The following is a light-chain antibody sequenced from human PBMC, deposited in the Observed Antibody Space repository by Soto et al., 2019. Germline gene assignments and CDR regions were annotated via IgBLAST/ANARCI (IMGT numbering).Light chain of an antibody. CDR1: SSNVGPADA. V-gene: IGLV1-40*01. CDR2: DDN. J-gene: IGLJ1*01. Sequence: QSVLTQPPSVSGAPGQRVTISCTGASSNVGPADAVHWYQQIPGSTPKLLIFDDNVRPSGVPDRFSGSKSGNTASLTVSGLQAEDEADYYCSSYAGSSNVFGTGTKVTVL. CDR3: SSYAGSSNV.